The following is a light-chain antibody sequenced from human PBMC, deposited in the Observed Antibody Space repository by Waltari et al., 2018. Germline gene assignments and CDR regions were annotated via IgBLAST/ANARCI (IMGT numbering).Light chain of an antibody. Sequence: DIVMTQSPDSLAVSLGERATINCKSSQSVFYSPNNKNYLAWYQQKPRQPPKLLIYWASIRKSGVPDRFSGSGSGTDFTLTISSLQAEDVAVYYCQQYYSAPLTFGGGTKVEIK. V-gene: IGKV4-1*01. CDR2: WAS. CDR3: QQYYSAPLT. J-gene: IGKJ4*01. CDR1: QSVFYSPNNKNY.